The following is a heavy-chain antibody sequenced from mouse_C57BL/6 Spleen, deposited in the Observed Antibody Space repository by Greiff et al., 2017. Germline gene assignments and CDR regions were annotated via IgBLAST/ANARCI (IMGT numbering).Heavy chain of an antibody. CDR2: IWRGGST. V-gene: IGHV2-5*01. CDR3: AKNDGYYGYFDV. J-gene: IGHJ1*03. Sequence: QVQLQQSGPGLVQPSQSLSITCTVSGFSLTSYGVHWVRQSPGKGLEWLGVIWRGGSTDYNAAFMSRLSITMDNSKSQVFFKMNSLQADDTAIYYCAKNDGYYGYFDVWGTGTTVTVSS. CDR1: GFSLTSYG. D-gene: IGHD2-3*01.